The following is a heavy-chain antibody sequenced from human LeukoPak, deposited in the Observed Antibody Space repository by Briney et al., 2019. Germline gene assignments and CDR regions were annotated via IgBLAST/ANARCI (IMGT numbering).Heavy chain of an antibody. Sequence: PGGSLRLSCAASGFTFSSYGMHWVRQAPGKGLEWVAVIWYDGSNKYYADSVKGRFTISRDNSKNTLYLQMNSLRAEDTAVYYCASQGRFHCSSTSCPPSEDYWGQGTLVTVSS. V-gene: IGHV3-33*08. D-gene: IGHD2-2*01. CDR2: IWYDGSNK. CDR3: ASQGRFHCSSTSCPPSEDY. CDR1: GFTFSSYG. J-gene: IGHJ4*02.